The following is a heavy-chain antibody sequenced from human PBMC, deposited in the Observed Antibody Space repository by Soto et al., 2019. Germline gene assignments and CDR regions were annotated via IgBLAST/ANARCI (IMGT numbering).Heavy chain of an antibody. CDR2: IVPSFGMA. Sequence: QVQLVQSGAEVKKPGSSVRVSCKTSGGNFKNYGLSWVRQAPGRGLEWMGGIVPSFGMANYGQISQGRVTIAADESTDTDYMELSSLKYEDTAIYCCAREIAAPGFHFWGQGTLVTVSS. CDR3: AREIAAPGFHF. J-gene: IGHJ4*02. V-gene: IGHV1-69*12. D-gene: IGHD6-13*01. CDR1: GGNFKNYG.